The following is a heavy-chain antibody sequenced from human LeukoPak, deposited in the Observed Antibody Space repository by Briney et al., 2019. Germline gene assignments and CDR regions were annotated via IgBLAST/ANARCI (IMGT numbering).Heavy chain of an antibody. Sequence: GGSLRLSCAASGFTFSSYSMNWVRQAPGKGLEWVSSISSSSSYIYYADSVKGRFTISRGNAKNSLYLQMNSLRAEDTAVYYCARDDYGDYVSGYFDYWGQGTLVTVSS. CDR3: ARDDYGDYVSGYFDY. CDR2: ISSSSSYI. CDR1: GFTFSSYS. J-gene: IGHJ4*02. D-gene: IGHD4-17*01. V-gene: IGHV3-21*01.